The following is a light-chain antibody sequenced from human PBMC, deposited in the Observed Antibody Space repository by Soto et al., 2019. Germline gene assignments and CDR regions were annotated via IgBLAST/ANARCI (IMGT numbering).Light chain of an antibody. CDR2: DVS. J-gene: IGKJ5*01. CDR1: ESVSRY. CDR3: QQYGYSPIT. V-gene: IGKV3-11*01. Sequence: EVVLTQSPATLSLSPGESATLSCRASESVSRYLAWYQQRPGQAPRLLMYDVSNRATGIPARFSGSGSGTDFTLTIDGLEPEDFVVYYCQQYGYSPITFGQGTRLEIK.